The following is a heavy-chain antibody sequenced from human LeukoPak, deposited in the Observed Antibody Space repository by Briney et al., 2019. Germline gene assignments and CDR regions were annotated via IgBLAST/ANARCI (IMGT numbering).Heavy chain of an antibody. CDR1: GFSFSNNY. CDR3: ARDLAWDAFDI. V-gene: IGHV3-21*01. J-gene: IGHJ3*02. Sequence: KPGGSLRLSCAASGFSFSNNYMNWVRQAPGKGLEWVSSIHSSSGSIYYADSLKGRFTISRDNAKNSLYLQMNSLRAENTAVYYCARDLAWDAFDIWGQGTMVTVSS. CDR2: IHSSSGSI.